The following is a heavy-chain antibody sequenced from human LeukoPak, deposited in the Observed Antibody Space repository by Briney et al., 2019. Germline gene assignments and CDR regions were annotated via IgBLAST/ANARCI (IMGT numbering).Heavy chain of an antibody. CDR3: GYGDYRAPNWFDP. V-gene: IGHV3-30*02. CDR1: GFTFSSYG. D-gene: IGHD4-17*01. Sequence: GGSLRLSCAASGFTFSSYGMHWVRQALGKGLEWVAFIRYDGSNKYYADSVKGRFTISRDNSKNTLYLQMSSLRAEDTAVYYCGYGDYRAPNWFDPWGQGTLVTVSS. J-gene: IGHJ5*02. CDR2: IRYDGSNK.